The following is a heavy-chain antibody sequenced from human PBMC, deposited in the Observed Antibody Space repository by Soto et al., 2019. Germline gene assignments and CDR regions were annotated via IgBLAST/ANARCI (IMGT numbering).Heavy chain of an antibody. Sequence: SETLSLTCTVSGDSMSSSNWWNWVRQPPGKGLEWIGEAHHSGRTNYNPSLKSRVTISVDRSQNLFSLRLASVTAADTAVYYCVRSEPTPLAYWGQGTLVTVSS. CDR1: GDSMSSSNW. CDR2: AHHSGRT. V-gene: IGHV4-4*02. CDR3: VRSEPTPLAY. J-gene: IGHJ4*02.